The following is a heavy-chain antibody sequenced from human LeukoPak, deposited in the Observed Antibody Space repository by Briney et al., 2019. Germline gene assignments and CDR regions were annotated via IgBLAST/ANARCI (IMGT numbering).Heavy chain of an antibody. V-gene: IGHV4-61*02. Sequence: PWETLSLTCTVSSGSISSSNYYWSWIRQPAGKGLEWIGRISTIGITNYNPSLNSRVTISIDTSKNQFSLKLSSVTAADTAVYYCARDGCGGSCFHYYYYYMDVWGKGTTVTISS. CDR3: ARDGCGGSCFHYYYYYMDV. J-gene: IGHJ6*03. CDR1: SGSISSSNYY. CDR2: ISTIGIT. D-gene: IGHD2-15*01.